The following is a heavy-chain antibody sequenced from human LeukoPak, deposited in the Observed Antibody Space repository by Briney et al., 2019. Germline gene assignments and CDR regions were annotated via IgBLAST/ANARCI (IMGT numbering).Heavy chain of an antibody. V-gene: IGHV3-48*04. Sequence: GGSLRLSCAASGFTFSSHSMNWVRQAPGKGLEWVSYISSSSSTIYYADSVKGRFSISRDNAKNTLYLQMNSLRVEDTAVYYCARGRPHGNDYWGQGTLVTVSS. CDR1: GFTFSSHS. CDR3: ARGRPHGNDY. CDR2: ISSSSSTI. D-gene: IGHD4-23*01. J-gene: IGHJ4*02.